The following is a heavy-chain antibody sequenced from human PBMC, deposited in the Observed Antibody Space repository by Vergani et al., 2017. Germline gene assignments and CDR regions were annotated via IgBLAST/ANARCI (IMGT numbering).Heavy chain of an antibody. CDR2: IDYSGRT. J-gene: IGHJ4*02. CDR3: ARWYYDSSGYYDY. V-gene: IGHV4-31*03. Sequence: QVQLQESGPGLVKPSQTLSLTCTVSGGSISSGGYYWSWIRQHPGKGLEWIGYIDYSGRTYYNPSLKSRVTISVDTSKNQFSLKLSSVTAADTAVYYCARWYYDSSGYYDYWGQGTLVTVSS. D-gene: IGHD3-22*01. CDR1: GGSISSGGYY.